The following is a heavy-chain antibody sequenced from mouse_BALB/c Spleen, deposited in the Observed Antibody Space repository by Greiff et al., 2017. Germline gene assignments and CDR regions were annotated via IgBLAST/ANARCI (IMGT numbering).Heavy chain of an antibody. V-gene: IGHV5-12-1*01. CDR2: ISSGGGST. D-gene: IGHD2-2*01. CDR1: GFAFSSYD. J-gene: IGHJ2*01. CDR3: ARRGYGFDY. Sequence: DVKLVESGGGLVKPGGSLKLSCAASGFAFSSYDMSWVRQTPEKRLEWVAYISSGGGSTYYPDTVKGRFTISRDNAKNTLYLQMSSLKSEDTAMYYCARRGYGFDYWGQGTTLTVSS.